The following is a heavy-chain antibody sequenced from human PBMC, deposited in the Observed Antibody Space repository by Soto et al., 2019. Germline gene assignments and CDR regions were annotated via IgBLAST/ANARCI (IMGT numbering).Heavy chain of an antibody. V-gene: IGHV5-51*01. D-gene: IGHD3-10*01. CDR3: ARPAMVRGVINSLDY. CDR2: IYPGDSDT. Sequence: PGESLKISCKGSGYSFTSYWIGWVRQMPGKGLEWMGIIYPGDSDTRYSPSFQGQVTISADKSISTAYLQWSSLKASDTAMYYCARPAMVRGVINSLDYWGQGTLVTVPQ. J-gene: IGHJ4*02. CDR1: GYSFTSYW.